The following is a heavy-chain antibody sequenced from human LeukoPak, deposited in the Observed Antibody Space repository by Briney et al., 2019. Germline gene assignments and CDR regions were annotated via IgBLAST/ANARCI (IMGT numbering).Heavy chain of an antibody. J-gene: IGHJ4*02. CDR3: ARRSAPIYCSYASCYEIDY. D-gene: IGHD2-2*01. Sequence: PSETLSLTCAVYGGSFNDYYWSWIRQPPGKGLEWLGEINYSGTTNYNPSLESRLTISVDTSKNQFSLKLSSVTAADTAVYYCARRSAPIYCSYASCYEIDYWGQGTLVTVSS. CDR1: GGSFNDYY. CDR2: INYSGTT. V-gene: IGHV4-34*01.